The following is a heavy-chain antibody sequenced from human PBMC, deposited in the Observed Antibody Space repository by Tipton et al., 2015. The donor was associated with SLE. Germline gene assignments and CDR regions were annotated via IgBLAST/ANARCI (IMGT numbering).Heavy chain of an antibody. Sequence: SLRLSCAASGFTFNSYAMHWVRQAPGKGLEWVAVISYDGTNKYSADSVKGRFTISRDNSKNALYLQMNSLRAEDTAVYYCARTADCSSTSCYTGGGYFHHWGQGTLVTVSS. J-gene: IGHJ1*01. D-gene: IGHD2-2*02. CDR1: GFTFNSYA. CDR2: ISYDGTNK. V-gene: IGHV3-30*04. CDR3: ARTADCSSTSCYTGGGYFHH.